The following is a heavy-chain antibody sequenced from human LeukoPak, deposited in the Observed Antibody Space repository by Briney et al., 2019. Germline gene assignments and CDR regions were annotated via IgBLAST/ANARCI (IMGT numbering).Heavy chain of an antibody. D-gene: IGHD3-22*01. CDR1: GFTFSSSA. J-gene: IGHJ4*02. CDR2: TGVSGS. Sequence: GGSLRLSCAASGFTFSSSAMTWVRQVLGKGLEWVSTTGVSGSYYADSVKGRFTISRDNSKNTLYLQMNSLRAEDTAVYYCARENYYNTSGVTDYWGQGTLVTVSS. V-gene: IGHV3-23*01. CDR3: ARENYYNTSGVTDY.